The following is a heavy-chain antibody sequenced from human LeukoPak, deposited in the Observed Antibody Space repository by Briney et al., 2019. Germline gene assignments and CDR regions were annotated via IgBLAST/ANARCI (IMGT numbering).Heavy chain of an antibody. J-gene: IGHJ4*02. V-gene: IGHV3-53*01. CDR1: GFTVSRNF. CDR2: IYSGGTT. D-gene: IGHD6-19*01. Sequence: GGSLGLSCAASGFTVSRNFMTWVRQAPGKGLEWVSIIYSGGTTYYADSVKGRFTISRDNSKNTLYLQMNSLRAEDTAVYYCARDGDTNGWSLDYWGQGTLVTVSS. CDR3: ARDGDTNGWSLDY.